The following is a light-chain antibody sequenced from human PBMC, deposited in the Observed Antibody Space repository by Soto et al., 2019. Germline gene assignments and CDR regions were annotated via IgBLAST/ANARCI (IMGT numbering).Light chain of an antibody. CDR3: QQYYSLPLI. J-gene: IGKJ4*01. CDR1: QSVLFRSNNKNY. V-gene: IGKV4-1*01. CDR2: WAS. Sequence: DIVMTQSPDSLAVSLGERATINCKSSQSVLFRSNNKNYLAWYQQKPGQPPKLLIYWASTRESGVPDRLSGSGSGTDFTLTISSLQAEDVALYYCQQYYSLPLIFGGGTKVEIK.